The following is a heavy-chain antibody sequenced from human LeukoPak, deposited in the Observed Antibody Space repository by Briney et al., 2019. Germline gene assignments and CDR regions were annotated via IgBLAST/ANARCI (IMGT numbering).Heavy chain of an antibody. J-gene: IGHJ4*02. Sequence: GGSLRLSCAASGFTFSSYSMNWVRQAPGKGLEWVSSISSSSSYIYYADSVKGRFTISRDNAKNTLYLQMNSLRAEDTAVYYCAKDRSFIAAAGTLGYWGQGTLVTVSS. CDR1: GFTFSSYS. CDR3: AKDRSFIAAAGTLGY. CDR2: ISSSSSYI. V-gene: IGHV3-21*01. D-gene: IGHD6-13*01.